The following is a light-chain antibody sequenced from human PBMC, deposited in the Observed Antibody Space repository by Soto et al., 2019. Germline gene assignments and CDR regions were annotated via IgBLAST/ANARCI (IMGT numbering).Light chain of an antibody. Sequence: EIVLTQSPGTLSLSPGERATLPCRASQSVSSTYLAWYQQKPGQAPRLLIYGASSRATGIPDRFSGSGSGTDFTLTISRLEPEDFAVYYCQQYGSSPPITFGQGTDWRL. CDR1: QSVSSTY. V-gene: IGKV3-20*01. CDR2: GAS. CDR3: QQYGSSPPIT. J-gene: IGKJ5*01.